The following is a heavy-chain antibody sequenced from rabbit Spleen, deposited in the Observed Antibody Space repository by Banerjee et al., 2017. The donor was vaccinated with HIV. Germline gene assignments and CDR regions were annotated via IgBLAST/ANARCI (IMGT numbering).Heavy chain of an antibody. CDR1: GFSFSSDDY. CDR3: ARDPNYASGHYIYSF. Sequence: QSLEESGGDLVKPGASLTLTCTASGFSFSSDDYMCWIRQAPGKGLECIACIYGGHSGSTYYATWAKGRFTISKTSSTTVTLQLSSLTAADTATYFCARDPNYASGHYIYSFWGPGTLVTVS. J-gene: IGHJ4*02. V-gene: IGHV1S40*01. D-gene: IGHD1-1*01. CDR2: IYGGHSGST.